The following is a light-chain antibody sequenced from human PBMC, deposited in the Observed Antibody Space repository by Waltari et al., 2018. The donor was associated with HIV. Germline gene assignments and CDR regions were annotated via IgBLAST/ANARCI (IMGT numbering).Light chain of an antibody. V-gene: IGLV3-21*03. Sequence: SYVLTQPPSVSVVPGKTATITCGGDNIGTKSVQWYQQRPGQAPVLVVYHDNNRPSGVPERFSGSNSGDTATLTSSRVEAGDEADYYCQAWYHSDDPIFFGGGTQLTVL. CDR2: HDN. CDR3: QAWYHSDDPIF. J-gene: IGLJ2*01. CDR1: NIGTKS.